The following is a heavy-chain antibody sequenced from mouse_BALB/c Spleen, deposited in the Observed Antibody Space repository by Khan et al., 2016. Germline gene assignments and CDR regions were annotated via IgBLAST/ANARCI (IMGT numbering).Heavy chain of an antibody. D-gene: IGHD2-14*01. Sequence: QIQLVQSGPELKKPGETVKISCKASGYTFTNYGMNWVKQAPGKGLKWMGWINTNTGEPTYAEEFKGRFAFSLDTSASTAYLQINNLNNEDTATYCCARRDRFFAYWGQGTLVTVSA. J-gene: IGHJ3*01. CDR3: ARRDRFFAY. V-gene: IGHV9-3*02. CDR2: INTNTGEP. CDR1: GYTFTNYG.